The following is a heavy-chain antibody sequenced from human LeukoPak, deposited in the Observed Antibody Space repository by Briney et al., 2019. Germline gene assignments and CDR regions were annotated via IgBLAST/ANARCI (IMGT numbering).Heavy chain of an antibody. D-gene: IGHD6-19*01. Sequence: GASVKVSCKASGYTFTGYYMHWVRQAPGQGLEWMGWINPNSGGTNYAQKFQGRVTMTRDTSISTAYMELSRLRSDDTAVYYCARELYPHLTGYSSGWYLRGLLDPWGQGTLVTVSS. CDR2: INPNSGGT. CDR3: ARELYPHLTGYSSGWYLRGLLDP. CDR1: GYTFTGYY. J-gene: IGHJ5*02. V-gene: IGHV1-2*02.